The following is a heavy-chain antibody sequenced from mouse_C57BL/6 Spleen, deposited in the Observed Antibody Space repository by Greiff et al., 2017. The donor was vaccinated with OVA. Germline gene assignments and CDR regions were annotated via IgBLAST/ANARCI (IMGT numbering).Heavy chain of an antibody. Sequence: EVKLVESGGGLVKPGGSLKLSCAASGFTFSDYGMHWVRQAPEKGLEWVAYISSGSSAIYYAHKVKGRFTISRDNAKNTLFLQMTSLRSEDSAMYYCAREDYGSSYAWFAYWGQGTLVTVSA. CDR3: AREDYGSSYAWFAY. J-gene: IGHJ3*01. CDR2: ISSGSSAI. CDR1: GFTFSDYG. V-gene: IGHV5-17*01. D-gene: IGHD1-1*01.